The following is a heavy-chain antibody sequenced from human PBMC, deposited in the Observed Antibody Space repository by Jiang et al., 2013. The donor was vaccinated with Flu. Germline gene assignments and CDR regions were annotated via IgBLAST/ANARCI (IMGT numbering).Heavy chain of an antibody. D-gene: IGHD4-17*01. V-gene: IGHV3-33*01. CDR1: GFTFSSYG. Sequence: VQLLESGGGVVQPGRSLRLSCAASGFTFSSYGMHWVRQAPGKGLEWVAVIWYDGSNKYYADSVKGRFTISRDNSKNTLYLQMNSLRAEDTAVYYCARTPDYGDYVNYYGMDVWGQGTTVTVSS. J-gene: IGHJ6*02. CDR2: IWYDGSNK. CDR3: ARTPDYGDYVNYYGMDV.